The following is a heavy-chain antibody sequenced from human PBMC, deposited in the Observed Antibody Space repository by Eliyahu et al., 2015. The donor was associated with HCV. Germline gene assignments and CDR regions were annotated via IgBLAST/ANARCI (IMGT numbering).Heavy chain of an antibody. Sequence: QVQLVESGGGVVQPGRSLRLSXXASGSIFSSYGMHWVRQAPGKGLEWVALMSFDGSKEYYADSVKGRFNISRDNSKNTLSLQMNSLRPEDTAKYYCAKDLCRYSSDSSAYCHFESWGQGTLVTVSS. CDR3: AKDLCRYSSDSSAYCHFES. CDR2: MSFDGSKE. CDR1: GSIFSSYG. V-gene: IGHV3-30*18. D-gene: IGHD3-22*01. J-gene: IGHJ4*02.